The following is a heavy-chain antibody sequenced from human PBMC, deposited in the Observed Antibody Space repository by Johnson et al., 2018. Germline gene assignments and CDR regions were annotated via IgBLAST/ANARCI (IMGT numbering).Heavy chain of an antibody. CDR2: ISSSSSYI. Sequence: VQLVESGGGLVKPGGSLRLSCAASGFTFSSYSMNWVRQAPGKGLEWVSSISSSSSYIYYADSVKGRFTISRDNAKNSLYLQMDSRGVEDTAVYYCGRDLGGYDDYGDYETYYYYYMDVWGKGTTVTVSS. CDR3: GRDLGGYDDYGDYETYYYYYMDV. D-gene: IGHD4-17*01. V-gene: IGHV3-21*01. J-gene: IGHJ6*03. CDR1: GFTFSSYS.